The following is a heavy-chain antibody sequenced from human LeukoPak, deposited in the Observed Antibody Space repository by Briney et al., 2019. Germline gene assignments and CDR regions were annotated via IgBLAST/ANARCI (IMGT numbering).Heavy chain of an antibody. D-gene: IGHD4-23*01. Sequence: SETLSLTCAVSGGSISSSNWWCWVRQPPGKGLEWIGEIYHSGSTNYNPSLKSRVTISVDKSKNQFSLKLSSVTAADTAVYYCARIEDYGGNSVNYWGQGTLVTVSS. V-gene: IGHV4-4*02. CDR1: GGSISSSNW. CDR3: ARIEDYGGNSVNY. J-gene: IGHJ4*02. CDR2: IYHSGST.